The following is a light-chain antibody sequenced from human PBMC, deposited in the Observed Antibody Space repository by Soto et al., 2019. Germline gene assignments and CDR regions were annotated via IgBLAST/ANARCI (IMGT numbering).Light chain of an antibody. Sequence: QSALTQPASVSGSPGQSTTISCTGASSDVGSYNLVSWYQQHPGKAPKLVIYEVNKRPSGVSNRFSGSKSGNTASLTISGLQAEDEADYYCCSYAGSTNTFYVFGTGTKVTVL. CDR1: SSDVGSYNL. CDR2: EVN. J-gene: IGLJ1*01. V-gene: IGLV2-23*02. CDR3: CSYAGSTNTFYV.